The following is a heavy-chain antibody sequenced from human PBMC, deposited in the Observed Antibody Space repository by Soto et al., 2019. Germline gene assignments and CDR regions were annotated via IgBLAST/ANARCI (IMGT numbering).Heavy chain of an antibody. CDR1: GYTFTGYY. CDR3: ARDSLGYCSGGSCFYFDY. Sequence: GASVKVSCKASGYTFTGYYMHCVRQAPGQGLEWMGWINPNSGGTNYAQKFQGRVTMTRDTSISTAYMELSRLRSDDTAVYYCARDSLGYCSGGSCFYFDYWGQGTLVTVSS. V-gene: IGHV1-2*02. CDR2: INPNSGGT. J-gene: IGHJ4*02. D-gene: IGHD2-15*01.